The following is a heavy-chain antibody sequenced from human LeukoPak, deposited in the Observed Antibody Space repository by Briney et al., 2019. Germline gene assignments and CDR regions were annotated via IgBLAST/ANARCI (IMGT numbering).Heavy chain of an antibody. D-gene: IGHD6-13*01. CDR1: GGSSSDYF. CDR2: ISHSGTT. CDR3: ARDPRDSDSSWSPRENAFDM. V-gene: IGHV4-34*01. J-gene: IGHJ3*02. Sequence: PSESLSLTCALFGGSSSDYFWSCIRHVPEKGLEWIGEISHSGTTTYNPSLKSRVTISADASKNQFSLKLRSVTAADTAVYYCARDPRDSDSSWSPRENAFDMWGQGTMVTVSS.